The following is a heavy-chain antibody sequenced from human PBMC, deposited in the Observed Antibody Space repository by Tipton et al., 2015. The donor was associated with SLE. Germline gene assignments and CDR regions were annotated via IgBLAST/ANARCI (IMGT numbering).Heavy chain of an antibody. Sequence: SLRLSCAASGFTFNMHWMHCVRQTPGKGLVWVSYISGDGRSTTYADSVKGRFPISRDNARNTLYLQMNRRRGEDTAVYYCVRGGFGSGLDYWGQGTLVTVSS. D-gene: IGHD3-10*01. J-gene: IGHJ4*02. CDR3: VRGGFGSGLDY. CDR2: ISGDGRST. CDR1: GFTFNMHW. V-gene: IGHV3-74*01.